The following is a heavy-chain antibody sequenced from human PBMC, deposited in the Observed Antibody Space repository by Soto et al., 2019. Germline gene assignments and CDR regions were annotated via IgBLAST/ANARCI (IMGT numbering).Heavy chain of an antibody. V-gene: IGHV1-69*19. Sequence: QVKLVQSGAEMKKPGSSVKVSCQSSGCTFNTYAMNWVRQAPGQGPEWMGDISPMFGAANYAPKFQGRVTITADESTGTSYMQLSSLTSEDTALYFCAREVQVHTPAFVYWGQGTLVTVSS. D-gene: IGHD3-10*01. CDR1: GCTFNTYA. CDR2: ISPMFGAA. CDR3: AREVQVHTPAFVY. J-gene: IGHJ4*02.